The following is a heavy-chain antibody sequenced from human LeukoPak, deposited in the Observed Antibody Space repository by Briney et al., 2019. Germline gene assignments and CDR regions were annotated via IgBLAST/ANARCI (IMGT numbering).Heavy chain of an antibody. CDR3: ARRDDSSGYYFDY. Sequence: GESLKISCKGSGYSFTSYWIGWVRQMPGKGLEWMGIIEPGDSDTRYSPSFQGQVTISADKSISTAYLQWSSLKASDTAMYYCARRDDSSGYYFDYWGQGTLVTAST. V-gene: IGHV5-51*01. CDR2: IEPGDSDT. CDR1: GYSFTSYW. J-gene: IGHJ4*02. D-gene: IGHD3-22*01.